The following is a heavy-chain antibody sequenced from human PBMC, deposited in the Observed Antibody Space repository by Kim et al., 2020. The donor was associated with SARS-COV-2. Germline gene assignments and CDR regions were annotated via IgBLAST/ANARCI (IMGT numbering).Heavy chain of an antibody. D-gene: IGHD3-22*01. Sequence: WGSLRLSCAASGFTFSSYAMHWVRQAPGKGLEWVAVISYDGSNKYYADSVKGRFTISRDNSKNTLYMQMNSLRAEDTAVYYCARDNLRDYYDSSGYYSGPGYWGQGTLVTVSS. CDR1: GFTFSSYA. V-gene: IGHV3-30*04. CDR3: ARDNLRDYYDSSGYYSGPGY. CDR2: ISYDGSNK. J-gene: IGHJ4*02.